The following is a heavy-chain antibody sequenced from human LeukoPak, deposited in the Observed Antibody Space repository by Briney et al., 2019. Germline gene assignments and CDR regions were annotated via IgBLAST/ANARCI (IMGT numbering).Heavy chain of an antibody. D-gene: IGHD1-26*01. J-gene: IGHJ4*02. V-gene: IGHV3-23*01. CDR2: ISARGDIT. CDR1: GFTFSSHT. CDR3: ARSAFFGMGAGEFDY. Sequence: GGSLRLSCAASGFTFSSHTMIWVRQAAGKGLQWASSISARGDITNSADSLKGRFTISRDNSKNRVDLQMASLRAEDTAVYYCARSAFFGMGAGEFDYWGQGALVTVSS.